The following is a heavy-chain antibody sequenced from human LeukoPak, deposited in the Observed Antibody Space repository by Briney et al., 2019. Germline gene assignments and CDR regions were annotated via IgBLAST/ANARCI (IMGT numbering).Heavy chain of an antibody. CDR3: TTDWENSYGRYFDY. D-gene: IGHD5-18*01. V-gene: IGHV3-15*01. CDR2: IKSKTDGGTT. Sequence: GGSLRLSCAASGFTFSNAWMSWVRQAPGKGLEWVGRIKSKTDGGTTDYAAPVKGRFTISRDDSKNTLYLQMNSLKTGDTAVYYCTTDWENSYGRYFDYWGQGTLVTVSS. J-gene: IGHJ4*02. CDR1: GFTFSNAW.